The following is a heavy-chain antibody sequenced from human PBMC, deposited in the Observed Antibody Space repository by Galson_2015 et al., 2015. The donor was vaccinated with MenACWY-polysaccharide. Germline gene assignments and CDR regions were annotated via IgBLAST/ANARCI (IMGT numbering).Heavy chain of an antibody. Sequence: SLRLSCAASEFTFSNFWMSWVRQAPGKGREWVANIKQDGGEKYYVDSVKGRFTISRDNAKNSLYLQMNSLRAEDTAIYYCARVRVIRGSSYFDYWGQGTLVTVSS. CDR1: EFTFSNFW. CDR2: IKQDGGEK. J-gene: IGHJ4*02. CDR3: ARVRVIRGSSYFDY. V-gene: IGHV3-7*01. D-gene: IGHD6-6*01.